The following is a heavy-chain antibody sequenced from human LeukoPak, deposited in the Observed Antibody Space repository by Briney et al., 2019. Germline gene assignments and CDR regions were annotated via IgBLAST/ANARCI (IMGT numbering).Heavy chain of an antibody. V-gene: IGHV4-59*01. Sequence: PSETLSLTCTVSGDSISSFYCSWIRQPPGKWLEWIGYIYYSGSTHYHPSLKSRLTISIDTSKNQFSLKLSSVTAADTAVYYCARVLGNYYYMDVWGKGTTVTVSS. J-gene: IGHJ6*03. CDR2: IYYSGST. CDR3: ARVLGNYYYMDV. CDR1: GDSISSFY.